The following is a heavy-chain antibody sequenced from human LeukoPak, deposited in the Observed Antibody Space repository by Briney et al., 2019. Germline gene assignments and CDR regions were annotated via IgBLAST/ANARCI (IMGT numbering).Heavy chain of an antibody. CDR3: ARYHYYDSSGYYRP. J-gene: IGHJ5*02. CDR2: IYYSGST. V-gene: IGHV4-61*01. Sequence: TSETLSLTCTVSGGSVSSGSYYWSWIRQPPGKGLEWIGYIYYSGSTNYNPSLKSRVTISVDTSKNQFSLKLSSMTAADTAVYYCARYHYYDSSGYYRPWGQGTLVTVSS. CDR1: GGSVSSGSYY. D-gene: IGHD3-22*01.